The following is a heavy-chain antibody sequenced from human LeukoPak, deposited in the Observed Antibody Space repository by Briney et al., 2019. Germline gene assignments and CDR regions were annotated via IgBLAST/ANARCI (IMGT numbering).Heavy chain of an antibody. Sequence: SETLSLTCAVSGGSITSGSYYWTWIRQPAGKGLEWIGRIYTSGSTNYNPYLKSRVTISVDTSKNQFSLNLSSVTAADTAVYYCARQGVDFWSGYAATYHFDYWGQGTLVTVSS. V-gene: IGHV4-61*02. CDR1: GGSITSGSYY. D-gene: IGHD3-3*01. CDR2: IYTSGST. CDR3: ARQGVDFWSGYAATYHFDY. J-gene: IGHJ4*02.